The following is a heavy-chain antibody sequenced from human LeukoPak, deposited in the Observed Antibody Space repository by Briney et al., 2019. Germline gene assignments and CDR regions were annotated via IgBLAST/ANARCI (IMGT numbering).Heavy chain of an antibody. CDR2: IYTSGST. CDR3: ARVRNKANDFWSGLDAFDI. CDR1: GGSISSYY. V-gene: IGHV4-4*07. J-gene: IGHJ3*02. Sequence: KSSETLSLTCTVSGGSISSYYWSWIRQPAGKGLEWIGRIYTSGSTNYNPSLKSRVTMSVDTSKNQFSLKLSSVTAADTAVYYCARVRNKANDFWSGLDAFDIWGQGTMVTVSS. D-gene: IGHD3-3*01.